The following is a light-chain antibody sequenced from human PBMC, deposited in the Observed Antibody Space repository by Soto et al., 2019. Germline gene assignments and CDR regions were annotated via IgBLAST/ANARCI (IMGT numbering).Light chain of an antibody. V-gene: IGKV1D-13*01. J-gene: IGKJ3*01. Sequence: AIQLTQSPSPLSASVGDRVTITCRARQGISSALAWYQQKPGKAPKLLIYDASSLESGGPSRFSGSGSGTDFTLTISSLQPEAFATYYCQQFNKYPRTFGPGAKVDIK. CDR2: DAS. CDR3: QQFNKYPRT. CDR1: QGISSA.